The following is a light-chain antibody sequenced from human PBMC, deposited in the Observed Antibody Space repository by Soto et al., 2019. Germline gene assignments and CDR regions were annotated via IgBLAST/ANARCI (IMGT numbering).Light chain of an antibody. CDR2: DAS. Sequence: EIVLTQSPATLSLSPGERATLSCRASQSVSNFLVWYQQKPGQAPRLLIYDASNRAAGIPARFSGSGSGTDFTLTISSLEPEDSAVYYCQHWSNWPPFTFGPGTKVDI. CDR1: QSVSNF. V-gene: IGKV3-11*01. J-gene: IGKJ3*01. CDR3: QHWSNWPPFT.